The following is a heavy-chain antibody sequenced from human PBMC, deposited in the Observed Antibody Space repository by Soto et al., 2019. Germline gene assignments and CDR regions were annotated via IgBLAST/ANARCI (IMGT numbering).Heavy chain of an antibody. J-gene: IGHJ6*02. Sequence: KTSETLSLTCTVSGYSINSDDYWGWIRQPPGKGLEWIASINHSGSTNYNPSLKSRVTISVDTSKNQFSLKLSSVTAADTAVYYCARGRARGKVVPAAIRNSSGWYGGAYYYYGMHVWGQGTTVTVSS. CDR3: ARGRARGKVVPAAIRNSSGWYGGAYYYYGMHV. CDR1: GYSINSDDY. V-gene: IGHV4-38-2*02. CDR2: INHSGST. D-gene: IGHD2-2*02.